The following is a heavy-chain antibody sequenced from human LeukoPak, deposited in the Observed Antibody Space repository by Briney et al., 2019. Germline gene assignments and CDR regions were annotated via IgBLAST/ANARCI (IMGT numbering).Heavy chain of an antibody. J-gene: IGHJ4*02. D-gene: IGHD2-15*01. CDR1: GGSISSGGYY. Sequence: SQTLSLTCTVSGGSISSGGYYWSWIRQHLGKGLEWIGYIYYSGSTYYNPSLKSRVTISVDTSKNQFSLKLSSVTAADTAVYYCARRICSGGSCYAFDYWGQGTLVTVSS. CDR2: IYYSGST. V-gene: IGHV4-31*03. CDR3: ARRICSGGSCYAFDY.